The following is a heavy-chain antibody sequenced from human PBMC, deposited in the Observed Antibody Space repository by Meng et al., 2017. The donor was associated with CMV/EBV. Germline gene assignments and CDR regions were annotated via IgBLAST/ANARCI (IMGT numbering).Heavy chain of an antibody. CDR1: GYTFTGYY. D-gene: IGHD1-26*01. V-gene: IGHV1-46*01. J-gene: IGHJ4*02. CDR2: INPSGGST. CDR3: ARGDKRSYWGY. Sequence: SCKASGYTFTGYYMHWVRQAPGQGLKWMGIINPSGGSTSYAQKFQGRVTMTRDTSTSTVYMELSSLRSEDTAVYYCARGDKRSYWGYWGQGTLVTVSS.